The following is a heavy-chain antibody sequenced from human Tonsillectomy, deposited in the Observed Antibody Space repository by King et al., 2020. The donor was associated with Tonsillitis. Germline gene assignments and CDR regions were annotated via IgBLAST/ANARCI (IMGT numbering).Heavy chain of an antibody. V-gene: IGHV3-23*04. CDR1: GFTFSSYA. CDR3: ARDLGNYYDSSGYYFFYS. Sequence: VQLVESGGGLVQPGGSLRLSCAASGFTFSSYAMSWVRQAPGKGLEWVSGISGSDGSTFYADSVKGRFTISRDNSKNTVFLQMNSLRAEDTAVYYCARDLGNYYDSSGYYFFYSWDQGTLVTVSS. J-gene: IGHJ4*02. D-gene: IGHD3-22*01. CDR2: ISGSDGST.